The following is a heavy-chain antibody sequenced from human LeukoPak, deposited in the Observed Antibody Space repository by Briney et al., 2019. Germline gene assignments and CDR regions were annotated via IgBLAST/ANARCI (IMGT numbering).Heavy chain of an antibody. CDR3: ARQVFSGYDSSGASSAWFDT. CDR1: GDYINKTSFS. Sequence: PSETLSLTCSVSGDYINKTSFSWAWVRQPPGRGLEWIATMYSTGSAYYDPSLKSRLSLSIDTSKRQFSLRLLSVTATDTARYYCARQVFSGYDSSGASSAWFDTWGQGTLVSVSS. D-gene: IGHD5-12*01. CDR2: MYSTGSA. J-gene: IGHJ5*02. V-gene: IGHV4-39*01.